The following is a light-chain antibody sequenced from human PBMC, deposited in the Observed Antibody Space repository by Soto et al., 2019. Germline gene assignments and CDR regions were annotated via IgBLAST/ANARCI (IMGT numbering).Light chain of an antibody. CDR3: QQSYSTPPS. V-gene: IGKV1-39*01. CDR2: AAS. Sequence: DLQMTQSPSSLSASVGDRVTITCRASQSISSYLNWYQQKPGKAPKLLIYAASSLQSGVPSRFSGRGSGTDFTLTISSLQPEDFAIYYCQQSYSTPPSFGQGTKLEIK. CDR1: QSISSY. J-gene: IGKJ2*01.